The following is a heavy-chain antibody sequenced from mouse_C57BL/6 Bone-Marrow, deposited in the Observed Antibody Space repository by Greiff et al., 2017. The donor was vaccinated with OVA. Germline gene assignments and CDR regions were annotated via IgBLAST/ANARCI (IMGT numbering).Heavy chain of an antibody. Sequence: QVQLQQSGAELVRPGASVTLSCKASGYTFTDYEMHWVKQTPVHGLEWIGAIDPETGGTAYNQKFKGKAILTADKSSSTAYMELRSLTSEDSAVYYCTRGCINYYAMDYWGQGTSVTVSS. D-gene: IGHD3-3*01. CDR3: TRGCINYYAMDY. CDR2: IDPETGGT. CDR1: GYTFTDYE. V-gene: IGHV1-15*01. J-gene: IGHJ4*01.